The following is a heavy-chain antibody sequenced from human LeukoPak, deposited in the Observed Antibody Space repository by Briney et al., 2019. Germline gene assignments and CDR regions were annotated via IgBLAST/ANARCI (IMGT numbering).Heavy chain of an antibody. Sequence: GGSLRLSCAASGLTVSTNHMSWVRQAPGKGLEWVSVIYSGGSTSYADSVKGRFTISRDNSENTLYLQMNSLRADDTAVYHCARGGDSSTWNHAFDIWGQGTLVTVSS. CDR3: ARGGDSSTWNHAFDI. CDR1: GLTVSTNH. J-gene: IGHJ3*02. V-gene: IGHV3-53*01. D-gene: IGHD6-13*01. CDR2: IYSGGST.